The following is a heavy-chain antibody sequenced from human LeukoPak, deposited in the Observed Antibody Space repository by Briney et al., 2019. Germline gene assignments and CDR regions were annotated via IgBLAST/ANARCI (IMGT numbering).Heavy chain of an antibody. CDR3: ARGTWKHSSGWYADY. Sequence: GASVKVSCKASGYTFTSYGISWVRQAPGQGLEWMGWISAYNGNTNYAQKLQGGVTMTTDTSTSTAYMELRSLRSDDTAVYYCARGTWKHSSGWYADYWGQGTLVTVSS. CDR1: GYTFTSYG. D-gene: IGHD6-19*01. V-gene: IGHV1-18*04. CDR2: ISAYNGNT. J-gene: IGHJ4*02.